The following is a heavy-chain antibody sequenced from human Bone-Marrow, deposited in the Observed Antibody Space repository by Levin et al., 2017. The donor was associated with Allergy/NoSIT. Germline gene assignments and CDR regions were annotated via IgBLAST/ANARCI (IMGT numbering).Heavy chain of an antibody. CDR3: ARVGSAALVYYFDY. Sequence: SETLSLTCAVYGGSFSGYYWSWIRQPPGKGLEWIGEINHSGSTNYNPSLKSRVTISVDTSKNQFSLKLSSVTAADTAVYYCARVGSAALVYYFDYWGQGTLVTVSS. CDR2: INHSGST. J-gene: IGHJ4*02. V-gene: IGHV4-34*01. CDR1: GGSFSGYY. D-gene: IGHD2-2*01.